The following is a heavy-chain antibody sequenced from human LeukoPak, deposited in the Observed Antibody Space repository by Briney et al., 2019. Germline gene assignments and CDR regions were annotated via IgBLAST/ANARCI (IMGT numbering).Heavy chain of an antibody. Sequence: SETLSLTCTVSGYSISSGYYWGWIRQPPGKGLEWIGSIYHSGSTSYNPSLKSRVTISVDTSKNQFSLKLSSVTAADTAVYYCAREGDYFDYWGQGTLVTVSS. V-gene: IGHV4-38-2*02. CDR3: AREGDYFDY. CDR1: GYSISSGYY. CDR2: IYHSGST. J-gene: IGHJ4*02.